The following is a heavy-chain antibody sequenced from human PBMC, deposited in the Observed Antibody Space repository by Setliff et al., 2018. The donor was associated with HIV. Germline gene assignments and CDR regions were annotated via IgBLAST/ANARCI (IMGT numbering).Heavy chain of an antibody. CDR1: GGSISSHY. CDR2: IYYSGRT. CDR3: ARVGLTRGSSWCWGATQLDYFDY. J-gene: IGHJ4*02. Sequence: SSETLSLTCTVSGGSISSHYWSWIRQPPGKGLEWIGSIYYSGRTNYNTSLKSRVTISVDTSKNQFSLKLSSVTAADTAVYYCARVGLTRGSSWCWGATQLDYFDYWGQGTLVTVSS. V-gene: IGHV4-59*11. D-gene: IGHD6-13*01.